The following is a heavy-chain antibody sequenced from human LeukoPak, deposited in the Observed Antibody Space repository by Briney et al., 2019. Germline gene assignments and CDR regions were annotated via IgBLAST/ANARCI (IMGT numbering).Heavy chain of an antibody. CDR3: ARVGAYCGGDCRDY. CDR1: GFTVSSNY. CDR2: IYSGGST. J-gene: IGHJ4*02. D-gene: IGHD2-21*02. Sequence: GSLRLSRAASGFTVSSNYMSWVRQAPGKGLEWFSVIYSGGSTYYADSVKGRFTISRDNSKNTLYLQMNSLRAEDTAVYYCARVGAYCGGDCRDYWGQGTLVTVSS. V-gene: IGHV3-66*02.